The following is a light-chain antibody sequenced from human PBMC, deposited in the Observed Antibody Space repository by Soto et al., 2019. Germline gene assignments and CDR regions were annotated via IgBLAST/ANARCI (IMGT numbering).Light chain of an antibody. Sequence: DLQMTQSPSSLSASIGDRVTITCRASQSISSYLNWYQQKPGKAPKLLIYAASSLQSGVPSRFSGSGSGTDFTLTISSLQPEDFATYYCQQSYSTPYTFAQGTRLEVE. CDR1: QSISSY. J-gene: IGKJ5*01. CDR2: AAS. V-gene: IGKV1-39*01. CDR3: QQSYSTPYT.